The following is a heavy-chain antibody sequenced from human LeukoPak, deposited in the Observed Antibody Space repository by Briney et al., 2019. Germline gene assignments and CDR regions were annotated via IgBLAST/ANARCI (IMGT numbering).Heavy chain of an antibody. D-gene: IGHD6-19*01. CDR3: ARGTLYRGWSYYLDF. V-gene: IGHV4-61*02. Sequence: SETLSLTCTVSGGSISSGSYYWSWLRQPAGQGLESIGRMYTSGSTNYNPSLKSRVTISVDMSKNHFTLRLRSVTAADTAMYYCARGTLYRGWSYYLDFWGQGSQVTVSS. CDR1: GGSISSGSYY. CDR2: MYTSGST. J-gene: IGHJ4*02.